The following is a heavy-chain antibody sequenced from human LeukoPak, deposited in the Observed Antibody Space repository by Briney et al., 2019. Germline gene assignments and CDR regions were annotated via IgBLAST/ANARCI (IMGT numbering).Heavy chain of an antibody. CDR2: INWNGGST. V-gene: IGHV3-20*04. Sequence: GGSLRLSCAASGSTFDDYGMSWVRQAPGKGLEWVSGINWNGGSTGYADSVKGRFTISRDNAKNSLYLQMNSLRAEDTALYYCARDRGFGESYYFDYWGQGTLVTVSS. CDR3: ARDRGFGESYYFDY. CDR1: GSTFDDYG. D-gene: IGHD3-10*01. J-gene: IGHJ4*02.